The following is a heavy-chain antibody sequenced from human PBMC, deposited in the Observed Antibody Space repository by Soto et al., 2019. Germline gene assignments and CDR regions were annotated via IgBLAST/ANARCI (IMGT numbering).Heavy chain of an antibody. CDR2: IYYRGST. J-gene: IGHJ4*02. CDR1: GGSISSSSYY. Sequence: QLQLQESGPGLVKPSETLSLTCTVSGGSISSSSYYWGWIRQPPGKGLEWIGSIYYRGSTYYNPSLKSRVTISVDTSKNQFSLKLSSVTAADTAVYYCARLGGSGFVDYWGQGTLVTVAS. CDR3: ARLGGSGFVDY. V-gene: IGHV4-39*01. D-gene: IGHD3-10*01.